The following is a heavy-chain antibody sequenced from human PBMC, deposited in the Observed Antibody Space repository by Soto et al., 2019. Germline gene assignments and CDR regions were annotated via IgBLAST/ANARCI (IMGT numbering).Heavy chain of an antibody. CDR3: ARVNTRSWFYLVFDY. D-gene: IGHD6-13*01. J-gene: IGHJ4*02. Sequence: QVQLVQSGAEVKKPGASVMVSCKTSGYNFTDNYIHWVRQAPGQGLEWMGRINPNTGGTIYVERFQGRITMTRDTSISTAYMELGGLTSDDTAIYYCARVNTRSWFYLVFDYWCQGTLVTVSS. CDR2: INPNTGGT. CDR1: GYNFTDNY. V-gene: IGHV1-2*02.